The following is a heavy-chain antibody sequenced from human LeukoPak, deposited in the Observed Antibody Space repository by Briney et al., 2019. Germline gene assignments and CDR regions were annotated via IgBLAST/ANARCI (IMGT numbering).Heavy chain of an antibody. V-gene: IGHV3-23*01. Sequence: PGGSLRLSCAASGFTFSSYAMSWVRRAPGKGLEWVSTINGGGAYTYYADSVKGRFTISRDNSKNTLYLQMTSLTAEDTAIYYCANEVRPNDYWGQGTLVTVSS. CDR1: GFTFSSYA. D-gene: IGHD1-1*01. J-gene: IGHJ4*02. CDR2: INGGGAYT. CDR3: ANEVRPNDY.